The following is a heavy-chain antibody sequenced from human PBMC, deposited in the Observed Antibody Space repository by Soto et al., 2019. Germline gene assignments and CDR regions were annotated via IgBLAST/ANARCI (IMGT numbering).Heavy chain of an antibody. D-gene: IGHD2-21*01. J-gene: IGHJ4*02. CDR3: ARGNVVAIDY. CDR2: IYHSGST. CDR1: GGTISSGGYS. V-gene: IGHV4-30-2*01. Sequence: SETLSLTCAVSGGTISSGGYSWSWIRQPPGKGLEWIGYIYHSGSTYYNPSLKSRVTISVDRSKNQFSLKLSSVTAADTAVYYCARGNVVAIDYWGQGTLVTV.